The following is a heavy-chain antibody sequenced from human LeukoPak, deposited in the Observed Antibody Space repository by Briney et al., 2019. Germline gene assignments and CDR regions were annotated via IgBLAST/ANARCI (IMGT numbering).Heavy chain of an antibody. CDR2: ISGSGGST. CDR1: GFTFSSYA. V-gene: IGHV3-23*01. CDR3: AKDQQYYYGSGSYYRY. D-gene: IGHD3-10*01. Sequence: GGSLRLSCAASGFTFSSYAMSWVRQAPGKGLEWVSAISGSGGSTYYADSVKGRFTISRDNSKNTPYLQMNSLRAEDTAVYYCAKDQQYYYGSGSYYRYWGQETLVTVSS. J-gene: IGHJ4*02.